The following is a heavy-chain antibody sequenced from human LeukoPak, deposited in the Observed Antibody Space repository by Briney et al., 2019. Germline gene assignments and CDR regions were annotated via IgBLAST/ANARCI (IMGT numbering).Heavy chain of an antibody. CDR2: SRDKAHSYTT. J-gene: IGHJ5*02. Sequence: GGSLRLSCAASGFTFSDYYMDWVRQTPGRGLEWVARSRDKAHSYTTEYAASVRGRFTISRDESKNSLYLQMNSLRIEDTALYYYVRGYNSFDPWGQGTQVTVSS. V-gene: IGHV3-72*01. CDR1: GFTFSDYY. D-gene: IGHD3-10*01. CDR3: VRGYNSFDP.